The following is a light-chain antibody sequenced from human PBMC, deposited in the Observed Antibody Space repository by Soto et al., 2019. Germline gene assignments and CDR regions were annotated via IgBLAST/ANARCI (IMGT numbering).Light chain of an antibody. CDR1: QSINGR. V-gene: IGKV1-5*01. CDR2: DVS. J-gene: IGKJ2*01. CDR3: QQYKIYPYT. Sequence: DIQMTQSPSTLSASIGDRVTITCRASQSINGRLAWYQQKPGRPPKLLIYDVSILESGVPSRFSGSGSGTDFTLTISSLRPDDFGTFYCQQYKIYPYTFGQGTRLDIQ.